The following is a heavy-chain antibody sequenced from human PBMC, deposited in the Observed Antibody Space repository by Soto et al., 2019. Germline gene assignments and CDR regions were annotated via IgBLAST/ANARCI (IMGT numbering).Heavy chain of an antibody. J-gene: IGHJ4*02. CDR1: GYSFTSYW. V-gene: IGHV5-10-1*01. Sequence: RGESLKISCKGSGYSFTSYWISWVRQMPGKGLEWMGRIDPSDSYTNYSPSFQGHVTISADKSISTAYLQWSSLKASDTAMYYCARLECSGGGCYHADYWGQGTLVTVSS. CDR2: IDPSDSYT. CDR3: ARLECSGGGCYHADY. D-gene: IGHD2-15*01.